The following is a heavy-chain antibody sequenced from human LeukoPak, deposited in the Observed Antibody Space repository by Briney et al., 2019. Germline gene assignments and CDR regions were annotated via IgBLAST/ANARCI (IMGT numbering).Heavy chain of an antibody. CDR1: GYTFISYG. V-gene: IGHV1-18*01. CDR2: ISPYTTKT. Sequence: GASVKVSCKASGYTFISYGITWVRQAPGQGLEWMGWISPYTTKTNYAQSLQGRVTMTTDTSTSTAYMELRSLRSDDTAVYYCAREGGVGPTAPPDYYSYQMDVWAKGPRSPSP. J-gene: IGHJ6*03. D-gene: IGHD1-26*01. CDR3: AREGGVGPTAPPDYYSYQMDV.